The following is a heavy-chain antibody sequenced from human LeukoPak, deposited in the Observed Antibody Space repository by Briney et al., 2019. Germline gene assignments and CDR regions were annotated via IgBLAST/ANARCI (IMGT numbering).Heavy chain of an antibody. V-gene: IGHV1-18*01. Sequence: ASVKVSCKASGYRFTSYGIGWVRQAPGQGLEWVGWISIYNGQTYYAQSLQDRVTMTADTSTNTVYMELRSLKTEDTAVYYCARACHLVVVTVEGAFLDPWGQGTLVTISS. J-gene: IGHJ5*02. CDR1: GYRFTSYG. D-gene: IGHD2-21*02. CDR3: ARACHLVVVTVEGAFLDP. CDR2: ISIYNGQT.